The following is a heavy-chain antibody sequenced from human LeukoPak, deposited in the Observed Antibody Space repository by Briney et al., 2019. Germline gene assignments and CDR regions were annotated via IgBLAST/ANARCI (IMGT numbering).Heavy chain of an antibody. CDR3: ARLRGQQLAPDYYYYYGMDV. J-gene: IGHJ6*04. CDR2: IYYSGST. D-gene: IGHD6-13*01. CDR1: GGSISSYY. Sequence: PSETLSLTCTVSGGSISSYYWSWIRQPPGKGLECIGYIYYSGSTNYNPSLKSRVTISVDTSKNQFSLKLSSVTAADTAVYYCARLRGQQLAPDYYYYYGMDVWGKGTTVTVSS. V-gene: IGHV4-59*01.